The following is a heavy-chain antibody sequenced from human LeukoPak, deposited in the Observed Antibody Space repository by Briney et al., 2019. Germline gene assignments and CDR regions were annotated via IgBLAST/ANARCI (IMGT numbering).Heavy chain of an antibody. CDR2: IIPIFGTA. CDR1: GGTFSSYA. Sequence: SVKVSCKTAGGTFSSYAISWVRQSPGQGLEWMGGIIPIFGTANYAQKFQGRVTITADESTSTAYMELSSLRSEDTAVYYCARTLFDYGDYVVYFDYWGQGTLVTVSS. CDR3: ARTLFDYGDYVVYFDY. V-gene: IGHV1-69*13. J-gene: IGHJ4*02. D-gene: IGHD4-17*01.